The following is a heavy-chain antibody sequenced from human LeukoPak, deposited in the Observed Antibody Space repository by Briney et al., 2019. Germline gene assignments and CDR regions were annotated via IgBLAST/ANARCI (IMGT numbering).Heavy chain of an antibody. CDR3: AKSPYYYYMDV. CDR2: ISGSGGRT. J-gene: IGHJ6*03. CDR1: GLTFSTYA. Sequence: GGSLRLSCAASGLTFSTYAMTWVRQAPGKGLEWVTAISGSGGRTYYADSVKGRFTISRDNSKIILYLQMNSLRAEDTALYYCAKSPYYYYMDVWGKGTTVTVSS. V-gene: IGHV3-23*01.